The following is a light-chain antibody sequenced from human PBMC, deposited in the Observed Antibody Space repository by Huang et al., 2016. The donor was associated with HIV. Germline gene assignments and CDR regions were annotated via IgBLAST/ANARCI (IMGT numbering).Light chain of an antibody. CDR2: GAS. J-gene: IGKJ5*01. CDR3: QQYDNWPLT. CDR1: HRGSSN. V-gene: IGKV3-15*01. Sequence: ERVMTQSPATRSVAQGERVTLSCRASHRGSSNLAWYQQKPGQTPRLLIHGASTRATGIPARFSGSGSGTEFTLAISSLQSEDSGVYFCQQYDNWPLTFGQGTRLEIK.